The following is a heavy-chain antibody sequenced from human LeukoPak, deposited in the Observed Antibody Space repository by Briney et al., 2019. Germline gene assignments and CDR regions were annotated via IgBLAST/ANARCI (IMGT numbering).Heavy chain of an antibody. CDR3: ARHFVRFGVVNPDY. Sequence: HGESLNISCKGPGYSFTSYRIGWVRQTPGKGLGWMGIIYPGDSDTRYSPSFHGQVTISADKPTSTAYLQWSSLKASDTAMYYCARHFVRFGVVNPDYWGQGTLVTVSS. CDR2: IYPGDSDT. CDR1: GYSFTSYR. D-gene: IGHD3-3*01. V-gene: IGHV5-51*01. J-gene: IGHJ4*02.